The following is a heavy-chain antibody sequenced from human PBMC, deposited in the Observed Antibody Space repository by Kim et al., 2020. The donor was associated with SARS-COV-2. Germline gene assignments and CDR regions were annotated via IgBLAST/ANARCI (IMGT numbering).Heavy chain of an antibody. CDR2: INPSGGST. Sequence: ASVKVSCKASVYTFTSYYMHWVRQAPGQGLEWMGIINPSGGSTSYAQKFQGRVTMTRDTSTSTVYMELSSLRSEDTAVYYCARGYYGSGSLSNWFDPWGQGTLVTVSS. J-gene: IGHJ5*02. CDR1: VYTFTSYY. CDR3: ARGYYGSGSLSNWFDP. V-gene: IGHV1-46*01. D-gene: IGHD3-10*01.